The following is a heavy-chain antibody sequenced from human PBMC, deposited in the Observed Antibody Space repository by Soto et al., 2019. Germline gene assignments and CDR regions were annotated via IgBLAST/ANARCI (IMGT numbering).Heavy chain of an antibody. CDR2: ISSNGGST. CDR3: VTETITGTPPGYYYYYGMDV. J-gene: IGHJ6*02. D-gene: IGHD1-7*01. V-gene: IGHV3-64D*08. CDR1: GFTFSSYA. Sequence: GGSLRLSCSASGFTFSSYAMHWVRQAPGKGLEYVSAISSNGGSTYYADSVKGRFTISRDNSKNTLYLQMSSLRAEDTAVYYCVTETITGTPPGYYYYYGMDVWGQGTTVTVSS.